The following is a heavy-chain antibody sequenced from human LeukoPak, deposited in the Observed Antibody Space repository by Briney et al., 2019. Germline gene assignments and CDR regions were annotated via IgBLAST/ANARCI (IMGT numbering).Heavy chain of an antibody. Sequence: GGSLRLSCAASGFTFSNAWMSWVRQAPGKGLEWVGRIKSKTDGGTTDYAAPVKSRFTISRDDSKNTLYLQMNSLKTEDTAVYYCTTDFYYYDSSGYYHPEDYWGQGTLVTVSS. J-gene: IGHJ4*02. D-gene: IGHD3-22*01. V-gene: IGHV3-15*01. CDR2: IKSKTDGGTT. CDR1: GFTFSNAW. CDR3: TTDFYYYDSSGYYHPEDY.